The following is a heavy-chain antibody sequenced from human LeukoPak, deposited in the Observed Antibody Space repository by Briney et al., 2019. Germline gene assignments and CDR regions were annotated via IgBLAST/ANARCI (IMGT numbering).Heavy chain of an antibody. Sequence: GGSLRLSCAASEFSVGSNYMTWVRQAPGKGLEGVSLIYSGGSTYYADSVKGRFTISRDNSKNTLYLQMNSLRAEDTALYYCAKDIHWNDEGAFDYWGQGTLVTVSS. J-gene: IGHJ4*02. CDR1: EFSVGSNY. D-gene: IGHD1-1*01. CDR3: AKDIHWNDEGAFDY. CDR2: IYSGGST. V-gene: IGHV3-53*05.